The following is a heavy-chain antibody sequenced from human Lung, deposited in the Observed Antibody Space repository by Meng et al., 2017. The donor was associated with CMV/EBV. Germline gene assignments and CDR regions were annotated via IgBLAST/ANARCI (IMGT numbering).Heavy chain of an antibody. V-gene: IGHV1-2*02. CDR1: GYTFTAHY. J-gene: IGHJ4*02. Sequence: ASVXVSCKASGYTFTAHYFHWVRQAPGQGLEWMGWIHPHRGDTTYAQQFQGRVTLTRDTSINTGYMELTRLTSDDAAVYYCATEDNWGPDLWGQGTLVTVSS. CDR2: IHPHRGDT. CDR3: ATEDNWGPDL. D-gene: IGHD7-27*01.